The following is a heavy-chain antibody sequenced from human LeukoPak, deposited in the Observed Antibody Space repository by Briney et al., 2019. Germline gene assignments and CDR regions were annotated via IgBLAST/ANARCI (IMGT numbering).Heavy chain of an antibody. J-gene: IGHJ3*02. CDR3: AREEIRGYSYGYI. D-gene: IGHD5-18*01. CDR2: IYYSGST. CDR1: GGSISSYY. Sequence: PSETLSLTCTVSGGSISSYYWSWLRQPPGKGLEWIGYIYYSGSTNYNPSLKSRVTISVDTSKNQFSLKLSSVTAADTAVYYCAREEIRGYSYGYIWGQGTMVTVSS. V-gene: IGHV4-59*01.